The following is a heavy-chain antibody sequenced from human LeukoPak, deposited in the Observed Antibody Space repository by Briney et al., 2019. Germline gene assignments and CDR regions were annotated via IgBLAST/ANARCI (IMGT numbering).Heavy chain of an antibody. D-gene: IGHD3-9*01. CDR2: INPNRGGT. CDR3: ARDILTGYGFDP. V-gene: IGHV1-2*02. CDR1: GYTFTGYY. Sequence: ASVKVSCKASGYTFTGYYMHWVRQAPGQGLEWVGWINPNRGGTHYAQKLQGRVTMTMDTSLSTACMELSGLREDDTAVYYWARDILTGYGFDPWGQGTLVTVSS. J-gene: IGHJ5*02.